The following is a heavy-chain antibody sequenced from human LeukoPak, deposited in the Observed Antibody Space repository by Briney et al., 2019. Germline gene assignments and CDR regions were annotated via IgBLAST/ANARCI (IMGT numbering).Heavy chain of an antibody. CDR1: GSTFSSYA. CDR3: AKDQLPYYYDSSGYLAFDI. J-gene: IGHJ3*02. Sequence: GGSLRLSCAASGSTFSSYAMSWVRQAPGKGLEWVSAISGSGGSTYYANSVKGRFTISRDYSKNTLYLQMNSLRAEDTAVYYCAKDQLPYYYDSSGYLAFDIWGQGTMVTVSS. D-gene: IGHD3-22*01. V-gene: IGHV3-23*01. CDR2: ISGSGGST.